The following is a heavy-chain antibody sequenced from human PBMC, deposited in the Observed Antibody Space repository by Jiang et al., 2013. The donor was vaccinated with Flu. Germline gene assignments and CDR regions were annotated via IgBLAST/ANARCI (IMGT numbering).Heavy chain of an antibody. J-gene: IGHJ4*02. V-gene: IGHV5-51*01. D-gene: IGHD4-11*01. Sequence: MGIIYPGDSDTRYSPSFQGQVTISADKSISTAYLQWSSLKASDTAMYYCARSGIYTEGFDHWGQGTLVTVSS. CDR2: IYPGDSDT. CDR3: ARSGIYTEGFDH.